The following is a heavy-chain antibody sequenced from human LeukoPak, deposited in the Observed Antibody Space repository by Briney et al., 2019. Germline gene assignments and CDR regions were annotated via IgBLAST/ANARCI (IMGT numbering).Heavy chain of an antibody. CDR3: ASDYGGNSGAFDI. Sequence: SETLSLTCAVYGGSFSGYYWSWIRQPPGKGLEWIGEINHSGSTNYNPSLKSRVTISVDTSKNQFSLKLSSVTAADTAVHYCASDYGGNSGAFDIWGQGTMVTVSS. CDR1: GGSFSGYY. V-gene: IGHV4-34*01. D-gene: IGHD4-23*01. CDR2: INHSGST. J-gene: IGHJ3*02.